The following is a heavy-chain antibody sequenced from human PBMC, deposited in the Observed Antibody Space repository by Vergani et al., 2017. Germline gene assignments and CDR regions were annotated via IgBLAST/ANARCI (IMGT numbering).Heavy chain of an antibody. CDR2: ISSSSSYT. V-gene: IGHV3-11*06. CDR3: ARNEYSSSSGDLN. Sequence: QVQLVESGGGLVKPGGSLRLSCAASGFTFSDYYMSWIRQAPGKGLEWVSYISSSSSYTNYADSMKGRFTISRDNAKNSLYLQMNSLRAEDTAVYYCARNEYSSSSGDLNWGQGTLVTVSS. J-gene: IGHJ4*02. D-gene: IGHD6-6*01. CDR1: GFTFSDYY.